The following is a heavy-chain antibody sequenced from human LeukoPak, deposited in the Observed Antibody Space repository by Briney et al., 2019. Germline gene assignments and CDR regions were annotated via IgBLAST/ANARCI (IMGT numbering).Heavy chain of an antibody. J-gene: IGHJ4*02. D-gene: IGHD3-22*01. Sequence: SETLSLTCTVSGGSISSYYWSWIRQPPGKGLEWIGYIYYSGSTNYNPSLKSRVTISVDRSKNQFSLKLSSVTAEDTAVYYCASWGDYDGDIDYWGQGTLVTVSS. CDR3: ASWGDYDGDIDY. V-gene: IGHV4-59*12. CDR2: IYYSGST. CDR1: GGSISSYY.